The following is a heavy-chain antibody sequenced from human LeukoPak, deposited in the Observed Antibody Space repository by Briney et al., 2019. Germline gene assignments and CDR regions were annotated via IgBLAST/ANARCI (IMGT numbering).Heavy chain of an antibody. CDR1: GFTFSSYG. D-gene: IGHD4-17*01. V-gene: IGHV3-30*02. Sequence: GGSLRLSCAASGFTFSSYGMHWVRQAPGKGLEWVAFIRYDGSNKYYADSVKGRFTISRDNSKNTLYLQMNSLRAEDTAVYYCAKAEYGDRNHYFDYWGQGTLVTVSS. J-gene: IGHJ4*02. CDR3: AKAEYGDRNHYFDY. CDR2: IRYDGSNK.